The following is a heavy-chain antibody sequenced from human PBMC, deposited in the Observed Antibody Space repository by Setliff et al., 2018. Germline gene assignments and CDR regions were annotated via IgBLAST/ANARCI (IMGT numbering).Heavy chain of an antibody. Sequence: SETLSLTCTVSGGSISSGDYYWSWIRQPPGKGLEWIGYIYYSGNTNYNSSLKSRVTMSVDTSKNQFSLRLSSVTAADTAVYYCARGRLREDLLHYYYYHMDVWGKGTTVTVSS. CDR3: ARGRLREDLLHYYYYHMDV. J-gene: IGHJ6*03. CDR2: IYYSGNT. D-gene: IGHD3-22*01. V-gene: IGHV4-61*08. CDR1: GGSISSGDYY.